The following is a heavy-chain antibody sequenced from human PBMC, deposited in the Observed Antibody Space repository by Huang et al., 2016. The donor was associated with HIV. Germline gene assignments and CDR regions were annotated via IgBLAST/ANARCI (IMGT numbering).Heavy chain of an antibody. J-gene: IGHJ4*02. CDR3: VRDPRIQSWLNYFDY. D-gene: IGHD3-22*01. CDR2: INSDGSSS. V-gene: IGHV3-74*01. CDR1: GFTFSSYW. Sequence: EVQLVESGGGLVQPGGSLRLSCAASGFTFSSYWMHWVRQAPGKGLSWVSRINSDGSSSGYADSVKGRFTISRDNAKNTLYLQMNSLRAEDTAVYYCVRDPRIQSWLNYFDYWGQGTLVSVSS.